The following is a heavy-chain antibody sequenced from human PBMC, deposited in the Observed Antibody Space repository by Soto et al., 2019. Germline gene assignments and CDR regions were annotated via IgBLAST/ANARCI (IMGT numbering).Heavy chain of an antibody. Sequence: EVQLLESGGGLVQPGGSLRLSCEASGFSFANYALSWVRQAPGKGLEWVSTFSAGGRAYYADSVKGRFTIAKDISKNTLHLQASSLRAEDTGVYYCAKESMPEHYGDTLFDYWGQGTRVTVSS. D-gene: IGHD4-17*01. CDR1: GFSFANYA. CDR3: AKESMPEHYGDTLFDY. CDR2: FSAGGRA. J-gene: IGHJ4*02. V-gene: IGHV3-23*01.